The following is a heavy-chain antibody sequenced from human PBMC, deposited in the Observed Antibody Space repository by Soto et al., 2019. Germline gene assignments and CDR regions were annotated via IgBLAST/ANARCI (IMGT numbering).Heavy chain of an antibody. CDR3: ARHPPYGPLDY. V-gene: IGHV4-39*01. Sequence: SGEFIRCSCYHWGWIRQPPGKGLEWIGNIYYSGSTYYNPSLKSRVTISGDTSKNQFSLRLTSVTAADTAVYYCARHPPYGPLDYWGQG. CDR2: IYYSGST. CDR1: GEFIRCSCYH. D-gene: IGHD4-17*01. J-gene: IGHJ4*02.